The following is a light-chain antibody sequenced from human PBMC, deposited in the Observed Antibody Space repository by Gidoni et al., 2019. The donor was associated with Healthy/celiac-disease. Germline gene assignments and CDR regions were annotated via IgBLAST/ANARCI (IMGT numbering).Light chain of an antibody. CDR3: QQYNSYSYS. CDR2: KAS. V-gene: IGKV1-5*03. J-gene: IGKJ2*03. Sequence: DXQMTQSPSTLSASVGDRVTITCRASQSISSWLAWYQQKPGKAPKLLIYKASSLESGVPSRFXXSGSXTECTLTISSLQPDDFATYYCQQYNSYSYSFGQGTKLEIK. CDR1: QSISSW.